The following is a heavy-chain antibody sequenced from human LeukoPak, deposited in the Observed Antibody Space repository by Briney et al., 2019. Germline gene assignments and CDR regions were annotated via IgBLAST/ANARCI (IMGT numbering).Heavy chain of an antibody. CDR3: ARDPRYCSGGSCYYYYYYMDV. V-gene: IGHV1-69*05. CDR2: IIPIFGTA. Sequence: SVKVSCKASGGTFSSYAISWVRQAPGQGLEWMGRIIPIFGTANYAQKFQGRVTITTDESTSTAYMELSSLRSEDTAVYYCARDPRYCSGGSCYYYYYYMDVWGKGTTVTVSS. CDR1: GGTFSSYA. J-gene: IGHJ6*03. D-gene: IGHD2-15*01.